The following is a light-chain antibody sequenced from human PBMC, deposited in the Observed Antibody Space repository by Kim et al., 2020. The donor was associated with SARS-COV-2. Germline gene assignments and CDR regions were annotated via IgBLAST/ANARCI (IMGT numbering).Light chain of an antibody. CDR1: QGINNN. V-gene: IGKV1-27*01. CDR3: QKYGSAPYT. Sequence: SEDGGDRVTITCRASQGINNNLAWYQQKPGKVPQLLIYAASALQSGVPSRFSGSGSGTHFTLTISSLQPEDVATYYCQKYGSAPYTFGQGTKLEI. J-gene: IGKJ2*01. CDR2: AAS.